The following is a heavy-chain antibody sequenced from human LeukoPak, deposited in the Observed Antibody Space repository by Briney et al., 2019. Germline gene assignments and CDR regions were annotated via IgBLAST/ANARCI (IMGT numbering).Heavy chain of an antibody. V-gene: IGHV3-11*01. CDR3: ASGNYYGSGSYYGVGAYFDY. D-gene: IGHD3-10*01. CDR1: GFTFSDNY. Sequence: PGGSLRLSCAASGFTFSDNYMSWIRQAPGKGLEWVSYISSSGSTIYYADSVKGRFTISRDNAKNSLYLQMNSLRAEDTAVYYCASGNYYGSGSYYGVGAYFDYWGQGTLVTVSS. CDR2: ISSSGSTI. J-gene: IGHJ4*02.